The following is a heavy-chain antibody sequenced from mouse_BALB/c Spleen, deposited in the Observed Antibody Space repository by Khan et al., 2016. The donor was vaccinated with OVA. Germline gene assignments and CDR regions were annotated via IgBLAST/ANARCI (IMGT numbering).Heavy chain of an antibody. V-gene: IGHV9-2-1*01. D-gene: IGHD2-14*01. CDR3: ARDRYDYFDY. J-gene: IGHJ2*01. CDR2: INTETGEP. CDR1: GYTFTDYS. Sequence: QIQLVQSGPELKKPGETVKISCKASGYTFTDYSMHWVKQAPGKGLKWMGWINTETGEPTYADDFKGRFAFSLETCASTAYLQINNLKNEDTATYFCARDRYDYFDYWGQGTTLTVSS.